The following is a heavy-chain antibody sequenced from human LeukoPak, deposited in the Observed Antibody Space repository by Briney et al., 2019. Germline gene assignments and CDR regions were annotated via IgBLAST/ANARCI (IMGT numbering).Heavy chain of an antibody. Sequence: GGSLRLSCSASGFSFSDYDMNWIRQAPGKGLEWVSYIRNDGSTIYDADSVKGRFSISRDNARNSLYLQMNSLRAEDTAVYYCAREGRGYYGDFDYWGRGTLVTVSS. J-gene: IGHJ4*02. CDR3: AREGRGYYGDFDY. CDR1: GFSFSDYD. D-gene: IGHD3-22*01. CDR2: IRNDGSTI. V-gene: IGHV3-11*01.